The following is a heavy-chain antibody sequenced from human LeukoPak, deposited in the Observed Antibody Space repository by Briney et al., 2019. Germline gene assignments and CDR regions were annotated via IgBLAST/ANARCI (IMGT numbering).Heavy chain of an antibody. Sequence: GGSLRLSCAASGFTFGGSAMHWILQASGKGLEWVGRIRSKSNNYATAYSESVKGRFTISRDDSKNMAYLQLNSLKTEDTAVYYCTRPLYSSNCFDPWGQGTLVTVSS. J-gene: IGHJ5*02. CDR3: TRPLYSSNCFDP. V-gene: IGHV3-73*01. CDR2: IRSKSNNYAT. CDR1: GFTFGGSA. D-gene: IGHD6-13*01.